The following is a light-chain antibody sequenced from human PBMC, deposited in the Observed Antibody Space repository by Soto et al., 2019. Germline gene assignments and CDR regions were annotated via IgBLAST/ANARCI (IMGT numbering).Light chain of an antibody. J-gene: IGLJ2*01. CDR2: RTD. CDR1: SGSVSSSYY. CDR3: VLYMGSGISV. V-gene: IGLV8-61*01. Sequence: QTVVTQEPSFSVSPGGTVTLTCGLTSGSVSSSYYPSWYQQTPGQAPRTLISRTDSRSSGVPDRFSGSILGNKAALTITGDQADDESDYYCVLYMGSGISVFGGGTKHRP.